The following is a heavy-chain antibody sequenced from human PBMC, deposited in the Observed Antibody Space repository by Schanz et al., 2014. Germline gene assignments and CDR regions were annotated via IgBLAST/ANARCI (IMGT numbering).Heavy chain of an antibody. CDR1: GYTFTSYG. Sequence: QVQLVQSGAEVKKPGASVKVSCKASGYTFTSYGISWVRQAPGQGLEWMGWISPYTGNTNYAQKLQGRVTMTTDTSAGTAYMELRSLRSDDTALYYCTRGGYSYALSAFDIWGQGTMVTVSS. V-gene: IGHV1-18*01. J-gene: IGHJ3*02. CDR3: TRGGYSYALSAFDI. D-gene: IGHD5-18*01. CDR2: ISPYTGNT.